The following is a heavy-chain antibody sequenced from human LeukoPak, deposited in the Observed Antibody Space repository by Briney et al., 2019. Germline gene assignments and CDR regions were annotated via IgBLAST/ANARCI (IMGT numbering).Heavy chain of an antibody. CDR3: ARDQEGFNY. V-gene: IGHV1-46*01. CDR2: IYPRDGST. Sequence: ASVKVSCKASGYTFTSYYMHWVRQAPGQGLEWMGMIYPRDGSTSYAQKFQGRVTVTRDTSTSTVHMELSGLRSEDTAVYYCARDQEGFNYWGQGTLVTVSS. CDR1: GYTFTSYY. J-gene: IGHJ4*02.